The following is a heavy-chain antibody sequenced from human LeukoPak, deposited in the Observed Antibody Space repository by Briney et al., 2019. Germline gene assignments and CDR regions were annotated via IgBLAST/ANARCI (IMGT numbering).Heavy chain of an antibody. J-gene: IGHJ4*02. CDR2: IYTSGST. CDR3: ATGDYVWGSYRYIFDY. D-gene: IGHD3-16*02. V-gene: IGHV4-61*02. Sequence: SQTLSLTCTVSGGSISSGSYYWSWIRQPAGKGLEWIGRIYTSGSTNYNPSLKSRVTISVDTSKNQFSLKLSSVTAADTAVYYCATGDYVWGSYRYIFDYWGQGTLVTVSS. CDR1: GGSISSGSYY.